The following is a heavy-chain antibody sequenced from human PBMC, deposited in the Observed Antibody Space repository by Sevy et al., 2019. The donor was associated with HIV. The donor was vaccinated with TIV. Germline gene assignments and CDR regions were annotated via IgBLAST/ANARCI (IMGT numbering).Heavy chain of an antibody. D-gene: IGHD3-22*01. CDR2: IFPGDSET. V-gene: IGHV5-51*01. Sequence: GESLKTSCKGHGYSFTSHWIGWVRQMPGKGLDWMGIIFPGDSETRYSPSFQGEVTISADKSISTAFLQWSSLKASDTAISYCARSRSGYFDSSGYYINWGQGTLVTVSS. J-gene: IGHJ4*02. CDR3: ARSRSGYFDSSGYYIN. CDR1: GYSFTSHW.